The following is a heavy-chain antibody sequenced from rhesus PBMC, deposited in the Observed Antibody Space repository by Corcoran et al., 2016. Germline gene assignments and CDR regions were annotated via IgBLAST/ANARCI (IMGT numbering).Heavy chain of an antibody. J-gene: IGHJ4*01. CDR1: RFTFSSYG. CDR3: AKDSGLRVQRLVPRRYFDY. CDR2: INSGGGST. V-gene: IGHV3S5*01. D-gene: IGHD6-31*01. Sequence: EVQLVESGGGLVQPGGSLRLSCAASRFTFSSYGMSWVRQAPGKGLEWVSAINSGGGSTYYADSVKGRFTIAIDNSKNTLSLQMNSLGAEDTAVYYCAKDSGLRVQRLVPRRYFDYWGQGVLVTVSS.